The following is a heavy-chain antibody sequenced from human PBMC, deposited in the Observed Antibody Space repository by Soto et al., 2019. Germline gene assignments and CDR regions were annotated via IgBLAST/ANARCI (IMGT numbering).Heavy chain of an antibody. J-gene: IGHJ4*02. CDR1: DGSINNGDW. V-gene: IGHV4-4*02. Sequence: QVQLQESGTGLVEPSGTLSLTCNVYDGSINNGDWCSWVRQPPGKGLEWIGEVYHNGNTNYNASLKIRVTVSVDKSRNQFSLRLTSVTPADTAVYYCATRGIVGPIYWGQGTLVTVSS. CDR2: VYHNGNT. D-gene: IGHD1-26*01. CDR3: ATRGIVGPIY.